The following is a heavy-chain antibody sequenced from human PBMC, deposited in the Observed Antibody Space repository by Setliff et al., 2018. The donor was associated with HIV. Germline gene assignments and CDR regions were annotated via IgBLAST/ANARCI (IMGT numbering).Heavy chain of an antibody. CDR1: GGSISSGGFY. Sequence: SETLSLTCTVPGGSISSGGFYWTWIRQHPGKGLEWIGYIYNTGSTYHSPSLESRVTISLDTSKNQFSLKLSSLTAADTAVYYCASSSGWYGAAQFDPWGQGTRVTVSS. D-gene: IGHD6-19*01. CDR2: IYNTGST. J-gene: IGHJ5*02. V-gene: IGHV4-31*03. CDR3: ASSSGWYGAAQFDP.